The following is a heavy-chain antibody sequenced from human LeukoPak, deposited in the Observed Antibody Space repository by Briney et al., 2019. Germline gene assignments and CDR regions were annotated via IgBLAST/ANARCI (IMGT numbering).Heavy chain of an antibody. CDR1: GFTFSNYT. J-gene: IGHJ4*02. CDR2: ISYDGSNK. V-gene: IGHV3-30-3*01. D-gene: IGHD5-12*01. CDR3: ARIPRTWLRFPYFDY. Sequence: GGSLRLSCEVSGFTFSNYTMHWVRQAPGKGLEWVAVISYDGSNKYYADSVKGRFTISRDNSKNTLYLQMNSLRGEDTAVYYCARIPRTWLRFPYFDYWGQGTLVTVSS.